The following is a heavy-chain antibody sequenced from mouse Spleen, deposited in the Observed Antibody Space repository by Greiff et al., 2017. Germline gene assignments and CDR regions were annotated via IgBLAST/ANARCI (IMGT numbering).Heavy chain of an antibody. CDR1: GYTFTSYT. CDR3: ARGLGRYGH. CDR2: IGPGNGNT. D-gene: IGHD4-1*01. Sequence: EVQLQESGAELVRPGASVKMSCKASGYTFTSYTMHWVKQRPGQGLEWIGRIGPGNGNTKYAPKFQGKATITADTSSNTVYLQLSSLTSEDTAIYYCARGLGRYGHWGPGTTLTVSS. V-gene: IGHV14-3*01. J-gene: IGHJ2*01.